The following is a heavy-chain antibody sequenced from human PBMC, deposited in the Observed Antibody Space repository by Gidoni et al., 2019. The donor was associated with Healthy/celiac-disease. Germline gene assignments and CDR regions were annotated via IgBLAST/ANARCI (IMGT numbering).Heavy chain of an antibody. V-gene: IGHV2-70*15. D-gene: IGHD3-16*01. Sequence: QVTLRESGPALVKPTQTITLTCTFSGFSLSTSGMCVSWIRQPPGKALEWLARIDWDDDKYYSTSLKTRLTISKDTSKNQVVLTMTNMYPVDTATYFCARSVRGSIDFWGQGTLVTVSS. J-gene: IGHJ4*02. CDR2: IDWDDDK. CDR1: GFSLSTSGMC. CDR3: ARSVRGSIDF.